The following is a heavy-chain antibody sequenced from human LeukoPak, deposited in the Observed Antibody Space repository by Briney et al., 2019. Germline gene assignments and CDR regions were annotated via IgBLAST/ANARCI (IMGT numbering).Heavy chain of an antibody. Sequence: SETLSLTCTVSGGSVSSTTYYWSWIRQPPGKGLEWIASINYSGSTYYNPSLKSRVTISVDTSENQFSLKLSSVTAADTAVYCCARSTQYYDFWSGYYAYFDYWGQGTLVTVSS. J-gene: IGHJ4*02. V-gene: IGHV4-39*01. D-gene: IGHD3-3*01. CDR1: GGSVSSTTYY. CDR2: INYSGST. CDR3: ARSTQYYDFWSGYYAYFDY.